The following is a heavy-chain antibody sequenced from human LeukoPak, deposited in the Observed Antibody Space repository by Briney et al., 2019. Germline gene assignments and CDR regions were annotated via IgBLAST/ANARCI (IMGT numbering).Heavy chain of an antibody. V-gene: IGHV1-18*01. J-gene: IGHJ6*03. CDR3: ARRSSKGVPAARYYYYYMTS. Sequence: ASVKVSCKASGYTFTSYGISWVRQAPGQGLEWMGWISAYNGNTNYAQKLQGRVTMTTDTSTSTAYMELRSLRSDDTAVYYCARRSSKGVPAARYYYYYMTSGAKGPRSPSP. D-gene: IGHD2-2*01. CDR2: ISAYNGNT. CDR1: GYTFTSYG.